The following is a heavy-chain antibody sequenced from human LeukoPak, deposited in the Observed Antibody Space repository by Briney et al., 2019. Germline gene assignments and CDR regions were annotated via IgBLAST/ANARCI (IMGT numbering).Heavy chain of an antibody. Sequence: PGGSLRLSCAASGFTFSSYAMSWVRQAPGKGLEWVALISHDESNKFYADSVKGRFTISRDNSKNTLYLQVNSLRAEDTAVYYCAKFFRPTAGYSYFDYWGQGTLVTVSS. CDR1: GFTFSSYA. V-gene: IGHV3-30*18. CDR3: AKFFRPTAGYSYFDY. J-gene: IGHJ4*02. D-gene: IGHD3-9*01. CDR2: ISHDESNK.